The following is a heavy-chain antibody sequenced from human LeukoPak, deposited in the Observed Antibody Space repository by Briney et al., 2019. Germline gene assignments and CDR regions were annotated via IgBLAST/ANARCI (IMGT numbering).Heavy chain of an antibody. Sequence: GSLRLSCAASGFTFSSYGMHWVRQAPGKGLKWVAVISYDGSNKYYADSVKGRFTISRDNSKNTLYLQMNSLRAEDTAVYYCAKPQNPIVVVPAAFDYWGQGTLVTVSS. CDR1: GFTFSSYG. D-gene: IGHD2-2*01. CDR3: AKPQNPIVVVPAAFDY. V-gene: IGHV3-30*18. J-gene: IGHJ4*02. CDR2: ISYDGSNK.